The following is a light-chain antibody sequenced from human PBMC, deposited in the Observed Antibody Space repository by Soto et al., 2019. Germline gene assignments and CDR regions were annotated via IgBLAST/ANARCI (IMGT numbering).Light chain of an antibody. V-gene: IGKV3-15*01. CDR2: GAS. J-gene: IGKJ5*01. CDR3: QQYNNYIT. CDR1: QSVSSN. Sequence: EMVMTQSPATLSVSPGERATLSCRASQSVSSNLAWYQHKPGQAPRLLIYGASTRATGVPARFSGSGSGTEFTLTISSLQSEDFAIYYCQQYNNYITFGQGTRLEIK.